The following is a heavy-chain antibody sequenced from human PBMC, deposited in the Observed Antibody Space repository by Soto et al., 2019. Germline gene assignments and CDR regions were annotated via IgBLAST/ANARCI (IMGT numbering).Heavy chain of an antibody. Sequence: QVQLVQSGAEVKKPGASVKVSCKASGYTFTGYYMHWVRQAPGQGLEWMGWINPNSGGTNYAQKLQGWVTMTRDTSISTAYMELSRLRSDDTAVYYCARSVGGITMVRGSSFDYWGQGTLVTVSS. CDR2: INPNSGGT. CDR3: ARSVGGITMVRGSSFDY. J-gene: IGHJ4*02. CDR1: GYTFTGYY. V-gene: IGHV1-2*04. D-gene: IGHD3-10*01.